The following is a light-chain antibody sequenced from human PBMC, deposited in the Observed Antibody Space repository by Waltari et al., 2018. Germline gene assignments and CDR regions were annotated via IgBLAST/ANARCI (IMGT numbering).Light chain of an antibody. J-gene: IGLJ3*02. CDR3: AAWDDSLNGPV. CDR2: SNN. Sequence: QSVLTQPPSASGTPGQRVTISCSGSSSNIGSNTVNWYQQLPGTAPKLLIYSNNHLPAGVPDGCSGTKSGTSSSLAIRWLQSADEADYYCAAWDDSLNGPVFGGGTKLTVL. CDR1: SSNIGSNT. V-gene: IGLV1-44*01.